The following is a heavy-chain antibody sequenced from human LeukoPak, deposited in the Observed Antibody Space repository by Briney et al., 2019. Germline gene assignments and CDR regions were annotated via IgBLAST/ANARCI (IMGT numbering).Heavy chain of an antibody. CDR3: ASAVVRAREIH. D-gene: IGHD3-10*01. Sequence: GGSLRLSCAASGFTFNNYAMSWVRQAPGKGLEWVSAISGSGASTYYADSVKGRFTISRDNSKNTLYVQMSSLRAEDTAVYYCASAVVRAREIHWGQGTLVTVSS. J-gene: IGHJ4*02. CDR2: ISGSGAST. V-gene: IGHV3-23*01. CDR1: GFTFNNYA.